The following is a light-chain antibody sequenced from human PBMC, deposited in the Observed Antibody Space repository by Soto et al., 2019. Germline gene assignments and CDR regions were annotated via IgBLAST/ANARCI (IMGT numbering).Light chain of an antibody. CDR2: KAS. Sequence: DIQMTQSPSTLSASVGDRVTITCRASQSISSWLAWYQQKPGKAPKLLIYKASSLESGVPSRFSGSGSGTDFTLTISSLQPDDFATYYCQQYSSYSTFGQGPKVDIK. J-gene: IGKJ1*01. V-gene: IGKV1-5*03. CDR1: QSISSW. CDR3: QQYSSYST.